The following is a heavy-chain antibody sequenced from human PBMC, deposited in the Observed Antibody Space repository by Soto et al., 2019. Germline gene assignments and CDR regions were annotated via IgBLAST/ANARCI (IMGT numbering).Heavy chain of an antibody. V-gene: IGHV3-21*01. Sequence: WGSLRLSCAASGFTFSSYSMNWVRQDPGKGLEWVSSISISSSYIYYADSVKGRFTIYRDNAKNSLYLQMNSLRAEDTAVYYCARGGSGELLQIYYSGREVWGQGTTVIVSS. CDR3: ARGGSGELLQIYYSGREV. CDR2: ISISSSYI. D-gene: IGHD1-26*01. J-gene: IGHJ6*02. CDR1: GFTFSSYS.